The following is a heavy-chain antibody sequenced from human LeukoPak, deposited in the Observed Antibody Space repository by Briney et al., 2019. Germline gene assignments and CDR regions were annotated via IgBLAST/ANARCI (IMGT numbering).Heavy chain of an antibody. V-gene: IGHV4-39*07. CDR3: ARGIPSHKGLHYYGSGSYYPRYYYYMDV. CDR1: GGSISSSSYY. CDR2: IYYSGST. D-gene: IGHD3-10*01. J-gene: IGHJ6*03. Sequence: PSETLSLTCTVSGGSISSSSYYWGWIRQPPGKGLEWIGSIYYSGSTYYNPSLKSRVTISVDTSKNQFSLKLNSVTTADTAVYYCARGIPSHKGLHYYGSGSYYPRYYYYMDVWGKGTTVTVSS.